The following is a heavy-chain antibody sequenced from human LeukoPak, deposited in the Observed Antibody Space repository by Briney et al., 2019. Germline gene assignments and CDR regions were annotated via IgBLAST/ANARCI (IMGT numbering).Heavy chain of an antibody. V-gene: IGHV3-30*04. Sequence: PGRSLRLSCAASGFPFSSYPLHWVRQAPGKGLEWVAVISYDGSNKYYPDSVKGRFTISRDNSKNTLYLQMNSQRAEDTAVYYCARGGYFGSGSYYPSFFDYWGQGTLVTVSS. CDR3: ARGGYFGSGSYYPSFFDY. CDR2: ISYDGSNK. J-gene: IGHJ4*02. CDR1: GFPFSSYP. D-gene: IGHD3-10*01.